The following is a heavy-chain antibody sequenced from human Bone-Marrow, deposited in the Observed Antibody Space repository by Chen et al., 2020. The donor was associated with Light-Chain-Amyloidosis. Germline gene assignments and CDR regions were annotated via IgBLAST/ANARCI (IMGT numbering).Heavy chain of an antibody. CDR3: ERGERGEERLMKGGGVDFDS. D-gene: IGHD3-10*01. V-gene: IGHV1-69*13. CDR1: GGIFYSYA. J-gene: IGHJ4*02. CDR2: IIPISDTT. Sequence: SGAEAPNPFASVMLSCKASGGIFYSYAFSWVRQAPGQGLEWMGGIIPISDTTVYAQKFQGRVTITADESTTTAYGEIGQVREEEKEGEEGERGERGEERLMKGGGVDFDSWGQGALVTVSA.